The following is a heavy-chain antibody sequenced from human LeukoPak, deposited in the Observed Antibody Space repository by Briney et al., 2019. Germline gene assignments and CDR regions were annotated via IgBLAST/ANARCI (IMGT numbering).Heavy chain of an antibody. J-gene: IGHJ4*02. CDR1: GFSFISYG. D-gene: IGHD4-17*01. CDR3: AKRPSDYGDYVTYFDY. CDR2: ISDDGRNK. Sequence: GGSLRLSGAASGFSFISYGMHWVRQAPGKGREWVGVISDDGRNKKYADSVKGRFTISRDNSKDTLYLQMNSLRDEDTAVYYCAKRPSDYGDYVTYFDYWGQGTLVTVSS. V-gene: IGHV3-30*18.